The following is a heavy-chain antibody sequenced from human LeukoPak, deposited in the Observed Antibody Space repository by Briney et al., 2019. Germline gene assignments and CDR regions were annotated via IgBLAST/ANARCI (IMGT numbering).Heavy chain of an antibody. V-gene: IGHV1-2*02. CDR1: GYTFTGYY. D-gene: IGHD6-19*01. CDR2: INPNNGGT. J-gene: IGHJ4*02. CDR3: ARGGPSRGTGFYYFDY. Sequence: ASVKVSCKASGYTFTGYYMHWVRQAPGQGLEWMGWINPNNGGTNYTQKFQGRVTMTRDTSISIVYMELSRLRSDDTAVYYCARGGPSRGTGFYYFDYWGQGTLVTASS.